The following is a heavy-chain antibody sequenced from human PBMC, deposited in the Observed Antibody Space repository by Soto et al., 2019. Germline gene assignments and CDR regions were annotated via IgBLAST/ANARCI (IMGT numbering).Heavy chain of an antibody. CDR1: GDSISSYY. CDR3: AGDQGYYYSGMDV. V-gene: IGHV4-4*07. Sequence: SETLSLTCTISGDSISSYYWSWIRQPAGKGLEWIGRIFTSGRTHYNPSLKSRVTMSVDTAKNQLSLKLTSVTAADTAVYFCAGDQGYYYSGMDVWGQGTTVTVSS. J-gene: IGHJ6*02. CDR2: IFTSGRT.